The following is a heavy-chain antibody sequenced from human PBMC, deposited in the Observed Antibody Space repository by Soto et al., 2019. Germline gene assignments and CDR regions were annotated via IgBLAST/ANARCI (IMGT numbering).Heavy chain of an antibody. V-gene: IGHV5-51*01. CDR1: GYSFTSYW. CDR2: IYPGDSDT. CDR3: ARQPVNYYDSSGYYQPIDY. Sequence: LKISCKGSGYSFTSYWIGWVRQMPGKGLEWMGIIYPGDSDTRYSPSFQGQVTISADKSISTAYLQWSSLKASDTAMYYCARQPVNYYDSSGYYQPIDYWGQGTLVTVS. J-gene: IGHJ4*02. D-gene: IGHD3-22*01.